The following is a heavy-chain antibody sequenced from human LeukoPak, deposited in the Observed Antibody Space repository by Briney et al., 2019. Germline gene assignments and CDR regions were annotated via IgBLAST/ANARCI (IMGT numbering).Heavy chain of an antibody. Sequence: PGGSLRLSCVASGFTFSTYSLNWVRQAPGKGLEWVSYISGSTKTIDYADSVKGRFTISRDNVKNSLYLQMSSLRAEDTAVYYCARDHDYSFDYWGQGTLVTVSS. CDR2: ISGSTKTI. CDR1: GFTFSTYS. CDR3: ARDHDYSFDY. J-gene: IGHJ4*02. D-gene: IGHD4-11*01. V-gene: IGHV3-48*01.